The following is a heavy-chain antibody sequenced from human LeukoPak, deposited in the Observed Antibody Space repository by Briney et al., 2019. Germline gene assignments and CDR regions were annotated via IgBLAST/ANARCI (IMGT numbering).Heavy chain of an antibody. CDR1: GGSISSYY. D-gene: IGHD1-26*01. J-gene: IGHJ4*02. V-gene: IGHV4-4*08. CDR3: ARGQGAADY. Sequence: PSETLSLTCTVSGGSISSYYWSWIRQPPGKGLEWIGEISRTGNTDYDPSVRSRATISLDKSKSQFSLRLTSLTSADTAVYYCARGQGAADYWGQGILVIVSS. CDR2: ISRTGNT.